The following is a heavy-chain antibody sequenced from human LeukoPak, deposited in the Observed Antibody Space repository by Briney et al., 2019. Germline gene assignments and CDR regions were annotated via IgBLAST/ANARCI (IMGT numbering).Heavy chain of an antibody. J-gene: IGHJ3*02. D-gene: IGHD3-22*01. Sequence: GESLEISCKGSGYSFTSYWIGWVRQMPGKGLEWMGIIYPGDSDTRYSPSFQGQVTISADKSISTAYLQWSSLKASDTAMYYCARNYYDSSGNDAFDIWGQGTMVTVSS. CDR3: ARNYYDSSGNDAFDI. V-gene: IGHV5-51*01. CDR2: IYPGDSDT. CDR1: GYSFTSYW.